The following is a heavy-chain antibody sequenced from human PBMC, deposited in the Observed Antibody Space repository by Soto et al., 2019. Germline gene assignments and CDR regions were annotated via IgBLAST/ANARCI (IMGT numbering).Heavy chain of an antibody. Sequence: QVQLVESGGSVVQPGRSLRLSCEASGFTFTSYAMHWVRQAPGKGLEWVAVISYDGINEYYADSVKGRFTISRDNSKNTLFLQMSRLRVEDTPVYYCARDRLRLGELTLIGYFDYWGQGTLVTVSS. V-gene: IGHV3-30*15. J-gene: IGHJ4*02. CDR1: GFTFTSYA. CDR2: ISYDGINE. D-gene: IGHD3-16*02. CDR3: ARDRLRLGELTLIGYFDY.